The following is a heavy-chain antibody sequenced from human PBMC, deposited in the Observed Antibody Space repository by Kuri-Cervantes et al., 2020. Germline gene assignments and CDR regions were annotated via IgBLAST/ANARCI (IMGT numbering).Heavy chain of an antibody. J-gene: IGHJ5*02. D-gene: IGHD3-3*01. CDR1: GYSFGNYY. CDR3: ARGRKRRGTIFEVGFNWFDP. CDR2: INPSGGST. V-gene: IGHV1-46*01. Sequence: ASVKVSCKASGYSFGNYYLHWVRQAPGQGLEWMGMINPSGGSTNYAQKFQGRVSMNRDTSTSTVYMELSSLRSEDTAVYFCARGRKRRGTIFEVGFNWFDPWGQGTLVTVSS.